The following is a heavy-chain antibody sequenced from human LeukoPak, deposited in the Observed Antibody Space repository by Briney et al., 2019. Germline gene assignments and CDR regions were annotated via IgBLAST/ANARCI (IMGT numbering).Heavy chain of an antibody. CDR2: IWYDGSNK. D-gene: IGHD2-15*01. CDR3: ARDYCSGGSCYDFDY. J-gene: IGHJ4*02. Sequence: GGSLRLPCAASGFTFSSYGMHWVRQAPGKGLEWVAVIWYDGSNKYYADSVKGRFTISRDNSKNTLYLQMNSLRAEDTAVYYCARDYCSGGSCYDFDYWGQGTLVTVSS. CDR1: GFTFSSYG. V-gene: IGHV3-33*01.